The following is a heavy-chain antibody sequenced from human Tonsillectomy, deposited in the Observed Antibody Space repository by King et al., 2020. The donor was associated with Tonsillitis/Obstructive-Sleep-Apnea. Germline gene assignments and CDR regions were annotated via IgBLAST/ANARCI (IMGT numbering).Heavy chain of an antibody. J-gene: IGHJ4*02. D-gene: IGHD3-3*01. CDR3: ARGTYDFWSDYYDI. CDR2: ISYDGSNK. V-gene: IGHV3-30*01. Sequence: VQLVESGGGVVQPGRSLRLSCAASGFTFSSYAMHWVRQAPGKGLEWVAVISYDGSNKYYADSVKGRFTISRDNSKNTLYLQMNSLRAEDTAVYYCARGTYDFWSDYYDIWGQGILVTVSS. CDR1: GFTFSSYA.